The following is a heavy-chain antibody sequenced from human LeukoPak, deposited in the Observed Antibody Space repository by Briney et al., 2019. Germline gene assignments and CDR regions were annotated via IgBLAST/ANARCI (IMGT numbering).Heavy chain of an antibody. CDR3: ARSPLAGATRVDF. Sequence: ASVKVSCKASGYTFTSYSISWLRQAPGQGLEWMGWISGYNGNTKYAQKLQGRVTMTTDTSTNTACMELRSLRSDDTAVYYCARSPLAGATRVDFWGQGTLVTVSS. CDR2: ISGYNGNT. J-gene: IGHJ4*02. V-gene: IGHV1-18*01. D-gene: IGHD1-26*01. CDR1: GYTFTSYS.